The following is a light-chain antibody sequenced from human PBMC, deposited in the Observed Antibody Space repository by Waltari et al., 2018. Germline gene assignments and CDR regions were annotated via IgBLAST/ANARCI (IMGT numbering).Light chain of an antibody. CDR3: GTWDSSLTAGV. CDR2: DND. V-gene: IGLV1-51*01. Sequence: QSVLTPPPSVSAAPGQKVTISCSGTSTNIGNNSVSWYQQLPGTAPKLVIYDNDKRPSGIPDRFSGSKSGTSATLGITGLQTGDEAYYYCGTWDSSLTAGVFGGGTKLTVL. CDR1: STNIGNNS. J-gene: IGLJ2*01.